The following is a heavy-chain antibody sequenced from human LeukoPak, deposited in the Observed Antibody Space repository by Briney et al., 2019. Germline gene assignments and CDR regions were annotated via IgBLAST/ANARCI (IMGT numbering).Heavy chain of an antibody. V-gene: IGHV3-21*01. D-gene: IGHD6-19*01. CDR1: GFTFSSYR. J-gene: IGHJ2*01. Sequence: GGSLRLSCAASGFTFSSYRMNWVRQAPGKGLEWVSSISSSSSYIYYADSVKGRFTISRDNAKNSLYLQMNSLRAEDTAVYYCARLFLYAVTGTGRIDWYFDLWGRGTLSLSPQ. CDR3: ARLFLYAVTGTGRIDWYFDL. CDR2: ISSSSSYI.